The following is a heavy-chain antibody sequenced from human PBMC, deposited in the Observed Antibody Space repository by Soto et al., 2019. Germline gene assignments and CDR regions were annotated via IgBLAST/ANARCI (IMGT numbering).Heavy chain of an antibody. CDR3: ASHPYCSSTRCYVRPLGY. CDR2: INAGNGNT. CDR1: GYTFTSYA. J-gene: IGHJ4*02. Sequence: QVQLVQSGAEEKKPGASVKVSCKASGYTFTSYAMHWVRQAPGQRLEWMGWINAGNGNTKYSQKFQGRVTITRDTSASTAYMELSSLRSEDTAVYYCASHPYCSSTRCYVRPLGYWGQGTLVTVSS. V-gene: IGHV1-3*05. D-gene: IGHD2-2*01.